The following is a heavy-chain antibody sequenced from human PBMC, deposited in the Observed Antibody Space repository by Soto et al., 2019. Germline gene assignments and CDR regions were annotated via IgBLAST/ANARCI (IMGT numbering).Heavy chain of an antibody. CDR2: ISSSGSTI. D-gene: IGHD2-15*01. CDR3: ARDHCSGGSCPEDGYYYYYMDV. J-gene: IGHJ6*03. CDR1: GFTFSDYY. Sequence: GGSLRLSCAASGFTFSDYYMSWIRQAPGKGLEWVSYISSSGSTIYYADSVKGRFTISRDNAKNSLYLQMNSLRAEDTAVYYCARDHCSGGSCPEDGYYYYYMDVWGKGTTVTVSS. V-gene: IGHV3-11*01.